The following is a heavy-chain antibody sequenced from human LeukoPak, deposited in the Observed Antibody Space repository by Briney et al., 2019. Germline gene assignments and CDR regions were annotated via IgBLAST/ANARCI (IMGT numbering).Heavy chain of an antibody. CDR1: GGSISSSSYY. Sequence: SETLSLTCTVSGGSISSSSYYWGWIRQPPGKGLEWIGSIYYSGSTYYNPSLKSRVTISVDTSKNQFSLKLSSVTAADTAVYYCARSRIYGSGSGRWYFDLWGRGTLVTVSS. V-gene: IGHV4-39*07. CDR3: ARSRIYGSGSGRWYFDL. D-gene: IGHD3-10*01. J-gene: IGHJ2*01. CDR2: IYYSGST.